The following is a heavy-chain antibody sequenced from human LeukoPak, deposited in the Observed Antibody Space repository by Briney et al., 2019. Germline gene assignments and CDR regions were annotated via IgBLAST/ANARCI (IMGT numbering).Heavy chain of an antibody. Sequence: SETLSLTCTVSGGSISSYYWSWLRQPPGKGLEGIGYIYYSGSTNYNPSLKSRVTISVDTSKNQFSLKLSYVTAADTAVYYCARRVFRSSGYYIHDAFDIWGQGTMVTVSS. J-gene: IGHJ3*02. V-gene: IGHV4-59*08. CDR3: ARRVFRSSGYYIHDAFDI. D-gene: IGHD3-22*01. CDR1: GGSISSYY. CDR2: IYYSGST.